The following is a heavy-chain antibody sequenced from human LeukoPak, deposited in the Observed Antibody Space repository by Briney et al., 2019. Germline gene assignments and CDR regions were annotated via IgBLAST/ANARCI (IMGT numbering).Heavy chain of an antibody. D-gene: IGHD5-24*01. CDR2: IYYTGST. J-gene: IGHJ4*02. Sequence: PSETLSLTCTVSGGSISSSSYYWGWIRQPPGKGLEWIGSIYYTGSTNYNPSLKSRVTISVDTSKSQLSLRLSSVTAADTAVYYCAGGHREGYRIEEMDYWGQGTLVTVSS. CDR1: GGSISSSSYY. CDR3: AGGHREGYRIEEMDY. V-gene: IGHV4-39*07.